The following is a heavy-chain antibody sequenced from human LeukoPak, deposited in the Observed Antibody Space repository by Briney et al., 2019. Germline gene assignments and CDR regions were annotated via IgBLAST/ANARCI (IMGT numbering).Heavy chain of an antibody. CDR3: TRAGRYYDPFDY. D-gene: IGHD3-22*01. CDR2: IRSKANSYAT. CDR1: GFTFSGSA. J-gene: IGHJ4*02. V-gene: IGHV3-73*01. Sequence: GGSLSLSCAASGFTFSGSAMHWVRQASGKGLEWVGRIRSKANSYATAYAASVKGRFTISRDDSKNTAYLQMNSLKTEDTAVYDCTRAGRYYDPFDYWGQGTLVTVSS.